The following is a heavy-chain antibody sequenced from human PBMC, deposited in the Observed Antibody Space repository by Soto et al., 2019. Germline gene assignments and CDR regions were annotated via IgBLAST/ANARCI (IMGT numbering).Heavy chain of an antibody. D-gene: IGHD1-1*01. V-gene: IGHV4-4*07. J-gene: IGHJ5*02. CDR1: GASISGFY. Sequence: WETLSLTCTVSGASISGFYWSWIRKSAGKGLEWIGRIYATGTTDYNPSLKSRVMMSVGTSKKQFSLKLRSVTAADTAVYYRVRDGTKTLRDWFDPWGQGISVTVSS. CDR3: VRDGTKTLRDWFDP. CDR2: IYATGTT.